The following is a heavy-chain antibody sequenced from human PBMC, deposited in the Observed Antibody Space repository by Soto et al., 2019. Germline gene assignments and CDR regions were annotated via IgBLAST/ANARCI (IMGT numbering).Heavy chain of an antibody. CDR1: GGTFSSYA. J-gene: IGHJ6*02. D-gene: IGHD2-8*01. CDR3: ARDRKGCTNGGCYQPYYYYGMDV. V-gene: IGHV1-69*12. CDR2: IIPIVGTA. Sequence: QVQLVQSGAEVKKPGSSVKVSCKASGGTFSSYAINWVRQAPGQGLEWMGGIIPIVGTANYAQKFQGRVTITADESTSTAYMELSSLRSEDTAVYYCARDRKGCTNGGCYQPYYYYGMDVWGQGTTVTVSS.